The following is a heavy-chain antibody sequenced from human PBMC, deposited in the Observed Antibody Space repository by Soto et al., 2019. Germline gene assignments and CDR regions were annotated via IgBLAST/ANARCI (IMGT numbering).Heavy chain of an antibody. V-gene: IGHV3-33*01. D-gene: IGHD6-19*01. J-gene: IGHJ6*02. Sequence: QVQVVESGGGVVQPGRSLRLSCTASGFTFRSHAMHWVRQAPGKGLEWVAQIWYDGSNKYYADSVKGRFTISRDNSKNTLYVQMDSLRVEDTGVYYCARDGQSLAPYALDVWGQGTWVTVS. CDR3: ARDGQSLAPYALDV. CDR1: GFTFRSHA. CDR2: IWYDGSNK.